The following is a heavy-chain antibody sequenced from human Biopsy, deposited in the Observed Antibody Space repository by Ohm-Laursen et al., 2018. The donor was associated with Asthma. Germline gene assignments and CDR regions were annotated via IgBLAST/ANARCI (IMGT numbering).Heavy chain of an antibody. CDR3: ARVRRYGDIFFGMDV. V-gene: IGHV4-30-4*01. CDR2: AHFSGST. CDR1: GGYIDSHDWS. D-gene: IGHD4-17*01. Sequence: SQTLSLTCTVSGGYIDSHDWSWCWLRQSPGKGLQWLGYAHFSGSTHYNPSLDRRIRMSVDTSKSQVSLSLTSVSAADTAVYFCARVRRYGDIFFGMDVWGQGTTVTVSS. J-gene: IGHJ6*01.